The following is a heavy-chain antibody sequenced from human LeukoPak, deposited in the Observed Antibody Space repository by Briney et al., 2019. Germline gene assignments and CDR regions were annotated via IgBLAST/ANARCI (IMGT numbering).Heavy chain of an antibody. CDR3: ARGISTVIKDSYYYYMDV. CDR2: IYYSGST. D-gene: IGHD4-17*01. Sequence: SETLSLTCTVSGGSISSYYWSWIRQPPGKGLEWIGYIYYSGSTNYNPSLKSRVTISVDTSKNQFSLKLSSVTAADTAVYYCARGISTVIKDSYYYYMDVWGKGTTVTVSS. CDR1: GGSISSYY. J-gene: IGHJ6*03. V-gene: IGHV4-59*01.